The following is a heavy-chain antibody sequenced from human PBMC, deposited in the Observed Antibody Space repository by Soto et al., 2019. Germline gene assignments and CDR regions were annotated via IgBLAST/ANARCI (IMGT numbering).Heavy chain of an antibody. J-gene: IGHJ5*02. CDR3: ARVYDATLNS. CDR1: GGSINSGAYY. V-gene: IGHV4-39*02. D-gene: IGHD5-12*01. Sequence: QLQLQELGPGLVKPSETLSLTCTVSGGSINSGAYYWGWIRQPPGMGLEWIGSIYYSGTTYYNPSLKSRATISIDTSQNHFSLNLSSVTAADTAVYYCARVYDATLNSWGQGTLVTVSS. CDR2: IYYSGTT.